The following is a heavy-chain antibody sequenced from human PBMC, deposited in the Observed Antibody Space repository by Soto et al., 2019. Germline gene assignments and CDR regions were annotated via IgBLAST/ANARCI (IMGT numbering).Heavy chain of an antibody. V-gene: IGHV4-59*01. J-gene: IGHJ4*02. CDR2: IYYSGST. D-gene: IGHD5-12*01. CDR1: GGSIRSYY. Sequence: PSETLSLTCTVSGGSIRSYYWNWIRQPPGKGLEWIGYIYYSGSTNYNPSLKSRVTLSVDTSKHQFSLKVSSVTAADTAVYYCARDRDGYNYFDYWAQGTLVTVSS. CDR3: ARDRDGYNYFDY.